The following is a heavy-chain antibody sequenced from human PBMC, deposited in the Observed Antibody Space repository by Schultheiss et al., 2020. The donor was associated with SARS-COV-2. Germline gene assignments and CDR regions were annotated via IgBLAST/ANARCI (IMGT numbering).Heavy chain of an antibody. J-gene: IGHJ4*02. V-gene: IGHV3-33*06. CDR3: AKVPMGWELLEYDY. Sequence: GGSLRLSCAASGFTFSSYSMHWVRQAPGKGLEWVAVIWYDGSNKYYADSVKGRFTISRDNSKNTLYLQMNSLRAEDTAVYYCAKVPMGWELLEYDYWGQGTLVTVSS. CDR2: IWYDGSNK. CDR1: GFTFSSYS. D-gene: IGHD1-26*01.